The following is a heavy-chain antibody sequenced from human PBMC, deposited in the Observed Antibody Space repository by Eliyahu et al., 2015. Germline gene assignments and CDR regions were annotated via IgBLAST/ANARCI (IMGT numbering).Heavy chain of an antibody. CDR2: IYYNDDK. D-gene: IGHD6-19*01. Sequence: QITLKETGPTLVKPTQTLTLTCTFSGFSLTTSGVGVGWIRQPPGKALEWLALIYYNDDKRYSPSLRSRLAIDKDTSKNRVLLTMTNMDPVDTATYYCAQRRLAVAAAFDIWGQGTMVTVSS. J-gene: IGHJ3*02. CDR1: GFSLTTSGVG. V-gene: IGHV2-5*01. CDR3: AQRRLAVAAAFDI.